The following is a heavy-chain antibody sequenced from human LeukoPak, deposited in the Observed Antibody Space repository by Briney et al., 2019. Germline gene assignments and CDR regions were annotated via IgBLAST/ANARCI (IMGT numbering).Heavy chain of an antibody. J-gene: IGHJ2*01. D-gene: IGHD6-25*01. CDR3: ARQGGGFWYFDL. CDR1: GGSISSYY. Sequence: SETLSLTCTVSGGSISSYYWSWIRQPPGKGLEWIGYIYYSGSINYNPSLKSRVTISVDTSKNQFSLKLSSVTAADTAVYYCARQGGGFWYFDLWGRGTLVTVSS. V-gene: IGHV4-59*08. CDR2: IYYSGSI.